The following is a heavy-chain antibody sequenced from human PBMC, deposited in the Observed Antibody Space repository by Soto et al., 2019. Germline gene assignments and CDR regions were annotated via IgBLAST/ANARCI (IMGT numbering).Heavy chain of an antibody. J-gene: IGHJ6*02. CDR2: ISYDGSNK. CDR3: AKASLSGGPELELGYFGMDV. Sequence: GGSLRLSCAASGFTFSSYGMHWVRQAPGKGLEWVAVISYDGSNKYYADSVKGRFTISRDNSKNTLYLQMNSLRAEDTAVYYCAKASLSGGPELELGYFGMDVWGQGTTVTVSS. CDR1: GFTFSSYG. V-gene: IGHV3-30*18. D-gene: IGHD1-7*01.